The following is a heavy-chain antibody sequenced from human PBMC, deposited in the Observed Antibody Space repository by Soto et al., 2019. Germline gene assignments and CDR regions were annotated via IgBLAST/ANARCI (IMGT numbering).Heavy chain of an antibody. V-gene: IGHV1-69*13. Sequence: SVKVSCTASGGTFSSYAISWVRQAPGQGLEWMGGIIPIFGTANYAQKFQGRVTITADESTSTAYMELSSLRSEDTAVYYCASTPVVAATGYVGWFDPRGQGSLVTVSA. CDR1: GGTFSSYA. CDR3: ASTPVVAATGYVGWFDP. D-gene: IGHD2-15*01. J-gene: IGHJ5*02. CDR2: IIPIFGTA.